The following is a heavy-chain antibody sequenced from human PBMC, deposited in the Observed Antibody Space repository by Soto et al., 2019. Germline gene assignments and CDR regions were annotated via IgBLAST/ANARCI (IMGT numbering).Heavy chain of an antibody. D-gene: IGHD6-19*01. V-gene: IGHV3-23*01. Sequence: EVVLLESGGGLVQPGGSLRLSCEVSGVAFSFYSMSWVRQAPGKGLEWVESISGNGGTTYYAASGKGRFTFSRDNSKNTVYLQMNSLRGEDTAVYYCAKDRGGFTSGWEFFDFWGQGTLVTVSS. CDR1: GVAFSFYS. J-gene: IGHJ4*02. CDR3: AKDRGGFTSGWEFFDF. CDR2: ISGNGGTT.